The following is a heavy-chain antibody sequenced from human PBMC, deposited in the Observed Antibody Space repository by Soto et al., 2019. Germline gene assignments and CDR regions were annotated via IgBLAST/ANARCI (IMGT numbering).Heavy chain of an antibody. J-gene: IGHJ6*02. D-gene: IGHD3-10*01. CDR3: ARDDEYSGNGMDV. CDR2: ILNDGSNR. Sequence: QVQLVESGGGVVQPGRSLILSCAASGFTFSNYGMHWVRQAPGKGLEWVAVILNDGSNRYHADSVKDRFTISRDNSKNTLYLQMNSLRAEDTAVYYCARDDEYSGNGMDVWGQGTTVTVS. CDR1: GFTFSNYG. V-gene: IGHV3-33*01.